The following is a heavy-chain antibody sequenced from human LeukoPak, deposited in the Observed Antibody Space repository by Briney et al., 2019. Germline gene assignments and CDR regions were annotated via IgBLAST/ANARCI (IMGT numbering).Heavy chain of an antibody. CDR3: ARMITMVRGGDYYMDV. J-gene: IGHJ6*03. CDR1: GFTFSDYY. D-gene: IGHD3-10*01. V-gene: IGHV3-11*01. CDR2: ISSSGSTI. Sequence: GGSLRLSCAASGFTFSDYYMSWIRQAPGKGLEWVSYISSSGSTIYYADSVKGRFTISRDNAKNSLYLQMNSLRAEDTALYYCARMITMVRGGDYYMDVWGKGTTVTVSS.